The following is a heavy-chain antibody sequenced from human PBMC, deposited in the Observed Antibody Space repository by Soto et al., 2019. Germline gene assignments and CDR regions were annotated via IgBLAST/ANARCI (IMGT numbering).Heavy chain of an antibody. CDR3: TTDPVAGLMQGY. Sequence: EVQLVESGGGLVQPGGSLRLSCAASGFTFSSYWMHWVRQAPGKGLVWVSRIKSKTDGGTTDYAAPVKGRFTISRDDSKNTLYLQMNSLKTEDTAVYYCTTDPVAGLMQGYWGQGTLVTVSS. CDR2: IKSKTDGGTT. D-gene: IGHD6-19*01. V-gene: IGHV3-15*07. CDR1: GFTFSSYW. J-gene: IGHJ4*02.